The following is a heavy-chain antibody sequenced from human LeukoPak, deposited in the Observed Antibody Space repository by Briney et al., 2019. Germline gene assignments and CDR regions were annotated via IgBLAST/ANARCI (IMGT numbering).Heavy chain of an antibody. CDR2: INPSGGST. D-gene: IGHD3-9*01. CDR3: ARDILTGYFVVGNWFDP. Sequence: WASVKVSCKASGYTFTSYYMHWVRQAPGRGLEWMGIINPSGGSTSYAQKFQGRVTMTRDTSTSTVYMELSSLRSEDTAVYYCARDILTGYFVVGNWFDPWGQGTLVTVSS. V-gene: IGHV1-46*01. CDR1: GYTFTSYY. J-gene: IGHJ5*02.